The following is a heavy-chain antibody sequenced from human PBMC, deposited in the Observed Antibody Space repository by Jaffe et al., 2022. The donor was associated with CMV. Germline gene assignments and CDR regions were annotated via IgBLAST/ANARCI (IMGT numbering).Heavy chain of an antibody. Sequence: EVQLVESGGGLVQPGGSLRLSCAASGFTFSSYAMSWVRQAPGKGLEWVSAISGSGGSTYYADSVKGRFTISRDNSKNTLYLQMNSLRAEDTAVYYCAKDQEGYCSGGSCYSVYFDYWGQGTLVTVSS. CDR3: AKDQEGYCSGGSCYSVYFDY. CDR1: GFTFSSYA. V-gene: IGHV3-23*04. D-gene: IGHD2-15*01. J-gene: IGHJ4*02. CDR2: ISGSGGST.